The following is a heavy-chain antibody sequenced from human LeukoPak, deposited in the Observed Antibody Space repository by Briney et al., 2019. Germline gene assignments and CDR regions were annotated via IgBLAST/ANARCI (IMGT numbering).Heavy chain of an antibody. D-gene: IGHD4-17*01. CDR1: GFTFSSYA. CDR2: ISYDGSNK. Sequence: GGSLRLSCAASGFTFSSYAMHWVRQAPGKGLERVAVISYDGSNKYYADSVKGRFTISRDNSKNTLYLQMNSLRAEDTTVYYCARDTATVTTRYYYYMDVWGKGTTVTVSS. CDR3: ARDTATVTTRYYYYMDV. V-gene: IGHV3-30*04. J-gene: IGHJ6*03.